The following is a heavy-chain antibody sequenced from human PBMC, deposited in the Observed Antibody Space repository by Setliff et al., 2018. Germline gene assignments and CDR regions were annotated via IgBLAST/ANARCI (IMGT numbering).Heavy chain of an antibody. CDR3: AKARYCSGTSCAFDD. CDR2: IDHSGNT. J-gene: IGHJ4*02. V-gene: IGHV4-34*01. CDR1: DGSFSGYY. D-gene: IGHD2-2*01. Sequence: SETLSLTCAVYDGSFSGYYWSWIRQPPGKGLEWIGEIDHSGNTNYNPSLKSRATISVDTSKNQLSLKLSSVTAADTAVYYCAKARYCSGTSCAFDDWGQGTLVTVSS.